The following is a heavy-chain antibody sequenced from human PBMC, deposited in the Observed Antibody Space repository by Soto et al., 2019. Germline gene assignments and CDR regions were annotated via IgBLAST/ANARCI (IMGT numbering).Heavy chain of an antibody. V-gene: IGHV3-33*01. CDR1: GFIFSSYD. Sequence: QVQLVESGGGVVQPGRSLRLSCAASGFIFSSYDMHWVRQAPGKGLEWVAIIWYDGSNKYYADSVKGRFTISRDNSKNTLYLQMNSLRAEDTALYYCARGTAAVYYFDYWGQGTLVTVSS. CDR3: ARGTAAVYYFDY. CDR2: IWYDGSNK. J-gene: IGHJ4*02. D-gene: IGHD6-13*01.